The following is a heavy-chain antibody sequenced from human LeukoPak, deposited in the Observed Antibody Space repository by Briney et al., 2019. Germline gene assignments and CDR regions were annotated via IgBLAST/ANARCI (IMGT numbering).Heavy chain of an antibody. CDR2: IYTSGST. V-gene: IGHV4-4*09. CDR1: GGSISSYY. J-gene: IGHJ5*02. Sequence: SETLSLTCTVSGGSISSYYWSWIRQPPGKGLEWIGYIYTSGSTNYNPSLKSRVTISVDTSKNQFSLKLSSVTAADTAVYYCARREAVYDFWSGYYVNWFDPWGQETLVTVSS. D-gene: IGHD3-3*01. CDR3: ARREAVYDFWSGYYVNWFDP.